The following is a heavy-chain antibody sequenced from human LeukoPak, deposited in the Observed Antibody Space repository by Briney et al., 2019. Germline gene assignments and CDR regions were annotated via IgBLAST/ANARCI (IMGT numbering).Heavy chain of an antibody. CDR1: GGSISSGGYY. CDR2: IYYSGST. J-gene: IGHJ3*02. V-gene: IGHV4-31*03. D-gene: IGHD3-10*01. Sequence: PSETLSLTCTVSGGSISSGGYYWRWIRQHPGKGLEWIGYIYYSGSTYYNPSLKSRVTISVDTSKNQFSLKLSSVTAADTAVYYCARALMVRGVPGAFDIWGQGTMVTVSS. CDR3: ARALMVRGVPGAFDI.